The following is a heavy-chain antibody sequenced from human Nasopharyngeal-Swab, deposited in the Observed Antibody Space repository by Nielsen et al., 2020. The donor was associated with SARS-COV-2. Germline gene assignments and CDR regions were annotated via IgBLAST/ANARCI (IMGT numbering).Heavy chain of an antibody. CDR2: IDPSDSYT. J-gene: IGHJ5*02. Sequence: GESLKISCKGSGYSFTSYWISWVRQMPGKGLEWMGRIDPSDSYTNYSPSFQGHVTISADKSISTAYLQWSSLKASDTAMYYCARFGDPGIAAAGTWFDPWGQGTLVTASS. V-gene: IGHV5-10-1*01. CDR1: GYSFTSYW. CDR3: ARFGDPGIAAAGTWFDP. D-gene: IGHD6-13*01.